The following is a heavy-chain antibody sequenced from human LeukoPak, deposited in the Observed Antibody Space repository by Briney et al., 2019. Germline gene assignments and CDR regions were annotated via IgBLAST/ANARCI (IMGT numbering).Heavy chain of an antibody. V-gene: IGHV3-7*01. Sequence: GGSLRLSCAASGFTFSSYWMSWVRQAPGKGLEWAANIKQDGSEKYYVDSVKGRFTISRDNAKNSLYLQMNNLRAEDTAMFYCATSMAQDVDAFHIWGQGTMVTVSS. CDR3: ATSMAQDVDAFHI. D-gene: IGHD2-21*01. CDR1: GFTFSSYW. CDR2: IKQDGSEK. J-gene: IGHJ3*02.